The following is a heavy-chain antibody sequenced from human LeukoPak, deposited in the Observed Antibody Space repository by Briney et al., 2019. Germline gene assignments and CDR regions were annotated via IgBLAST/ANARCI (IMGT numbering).Heavy chain of an antibody. CDR1: GFTFSSYW. J-gene: IGHJ4*02. V-gene: IGHV3-7*01. CDR3: ARAVTPKYYFDS. CDR2: INHDGSGK. Sequence: GGSLRLSCAASGFTFSSYWMSWVRQAPGKGLEWVSNINHDGSGKYYVDSVKGRFTISRDNAKNTLYLQMNSLRAEDTAVYYCARAVTPKYYFDSWGQGTLVTVSS. D-gene: IGHD4-17*01.